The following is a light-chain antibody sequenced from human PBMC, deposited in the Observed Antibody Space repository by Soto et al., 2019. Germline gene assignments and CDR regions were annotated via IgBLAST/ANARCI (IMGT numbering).Light chain of an antibody. J-gene: IGKJ1*01. Sequence: DIQVTQSPPTLSASLGDRVTITCRAIQTISTWMAWYQQKPGKAPKLLVYDASTLQSGVASRLSGSGSGTEFTLIISGLQPDDSATYYCQQYTNTNNPWMFGQGTKVDIK. V-gene: IGKV1-5*01. CDR2: DAS. CDR3: QQYTNTNNPWM. CDR1: QTISTW.